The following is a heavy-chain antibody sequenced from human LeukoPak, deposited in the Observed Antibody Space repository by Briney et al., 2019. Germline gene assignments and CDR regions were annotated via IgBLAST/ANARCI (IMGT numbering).Heavy chain of an antibody. CDR1: GYSISSGYY. Sequence: SETLSLTCAVSGYSISSGYYWGWIRQPPGKGLEWIGRIYHSGSTYYNPSPKSRVTISVDTSKNQFSLKLSSVTAADTAVYYCARELNDSSGYYFVYYWGQGTLVTVSS. CDR2: IYHSGST. V-gene: IGHV4-38-2*02. D-gene: IGHD3-22*01. J-gene: IGHJ4*02. CDR3: ARELNDSSGYYFVYY.